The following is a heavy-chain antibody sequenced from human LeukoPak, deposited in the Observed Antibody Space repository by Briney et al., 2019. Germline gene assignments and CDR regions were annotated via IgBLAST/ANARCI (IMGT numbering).Heavy chain of an antibody. D-gene: IGHD6-13*01. CDR3: ARTHSSSRMMADY. CDR2: IHYSGSS. V-gene: IGHV4-39*07. J-gene: IGHJ4*02. Sequence: SETLSLTCTVSGASISSSSHYWVWIRQPPGKGLEWIGSIHYSGSSYYNPSLKSRVTMSVDTSKIQFSLKLRSVTAADTAVYYCARTHSSSRMMADYWGQGTLVTVSS. CDR1: GASISSSSHY.